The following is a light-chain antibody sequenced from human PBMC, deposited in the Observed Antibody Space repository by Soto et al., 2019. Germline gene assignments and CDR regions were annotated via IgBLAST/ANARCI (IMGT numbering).Light chain of an antibody. J-gene: IGKJ2*01. CDR2: GAS. CDR3: QQYNTWLYT. V-gene: IGKV3-15*01. CDR1: QSVSIN. Sequence: EIVMTQSPATLSVSPVERATLSCRASQSVSINLAWYQQKPGQAPRLLIYGASTRATGIPARFSGSGSGTEFTLTISSLQSEDFAVYYCQQYNTWLYTFGQGTKLEIK.